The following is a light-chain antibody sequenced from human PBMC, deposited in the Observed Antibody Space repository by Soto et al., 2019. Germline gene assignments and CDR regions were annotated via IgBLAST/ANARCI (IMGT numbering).Light chain of an antibody. V-gene: IGLV4-69*01. CDR3: QTWGTGINWV. Sequence: QLVLTQSPSASASLGASVKLTCTLSSRHSSYAIAWHQQQPEKGPRYLMKVNSDGSHSKGDGIPERFSGSTSGAERYLTISSLQSEDEADYYCQTWGTGINWVFGGGTKLTVL. CDR1: SRHSSYA. J-gene: IGLJ3*02. CDR2: VNSDGSH.